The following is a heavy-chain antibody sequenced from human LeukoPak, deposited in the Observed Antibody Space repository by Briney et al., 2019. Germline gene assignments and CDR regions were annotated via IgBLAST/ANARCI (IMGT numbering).Heavy chain of an antibody. CDR1: GFTFNRYA. Sequence: GGSLRLSCAASGFTFNRYAMHWVRQAPGKGLEWLAVISYDGSKEYYADSVKGRFSISRDNSRNTVFLQMNSLRLEDTAVYYCARAGGKIRGFGGFQQWGQGTLSPSPQ. CDR3: ARAGGKIRGFGGFQQ. V-gene: IGHV3-30*04. J-gene: IGHJ1*01. D-gene: IGHD3-10*01. CDR2: ISYDGSKE.